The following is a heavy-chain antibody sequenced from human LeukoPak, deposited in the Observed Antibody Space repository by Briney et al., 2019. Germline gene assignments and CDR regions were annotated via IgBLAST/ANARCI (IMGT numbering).Heavy chain of an antibody. J-gene: IGHJ4*02. Sequence: GGSLRLSCAASRLTFSTYDMSWVRQPSGQGLEWVSTISGSGVSTYYADSVKGLFTISRDNSKNTLYLQMNGLRAEDTAVYFCARDMSLHDFDYWGQGTLVTVSS. CDR1: RLTFSTYD. V-gene: IGHV3-23*01. CDR2: ISGSGVST. D-gene: IGHD3-16*01. CDR3: ARDMSLHDFDY.